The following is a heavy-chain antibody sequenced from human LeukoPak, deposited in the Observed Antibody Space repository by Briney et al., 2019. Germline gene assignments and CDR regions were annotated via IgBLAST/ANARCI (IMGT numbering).Heavy chain of an antibody. CDR3: ARETDINAFDI. J-gene: IGHJ3*02. Sequence: SETQSLTCAAYGGSFSGYYWSWIRQPPGKGLEWIGEINHSGSTNYNPSLKSRVTISVDTSKNQFSLKLSSVTAADTAVYYCARETDINAFDIWGQGTMVTVSS. CDR2: INHSGST. D-gene: IGHD5-12*01. CDR1: GGSFSGYY. V-gene: IGHV4-34*01.